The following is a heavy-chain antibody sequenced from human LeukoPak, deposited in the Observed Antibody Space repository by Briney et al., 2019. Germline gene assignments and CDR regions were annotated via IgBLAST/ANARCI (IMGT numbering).Heavy chain of an antibody. J-gene: IGHJ4*02. Sequence: PGGSLRLSCAASGFTVSSNYMSWVRQAPGKGLEWVSVIYSGGSTYYADSVKGRFTISRDNSKNTLYLQMNSLRAEDTAVYYCAKDVDYDSSGYPDYWGQGTLVTVSS. CDR2: IYSGGST. CDR3: AKDVDYDSSGYPDY. D-gene: IGHD3-22*01. CDR1: GFTVSSNY. V-gene: IGHV3-66*01.